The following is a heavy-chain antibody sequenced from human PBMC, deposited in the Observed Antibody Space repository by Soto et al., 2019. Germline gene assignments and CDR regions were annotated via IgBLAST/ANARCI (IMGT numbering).Heavy chain of an antibody. CDR2: IYYSGST. J-gene: IGHJ6*02. D-gene: IGHD5-12*01. Sequence: SETLSLTCTVSGGSVSSGSYYWSWIRQPPGKGLEWIGYIYYSGSTNYNPSLKSRVTISVDTSKNQFSLKLSSVTAADTAVYYCATHLRYIVATDRRSRMDVWGQGTKVTVYS. V-gene: IGHV4-61*01. CDR1: GGSVSSGSYY. CDR3: ATHLRYIVATDRRSRMDV.